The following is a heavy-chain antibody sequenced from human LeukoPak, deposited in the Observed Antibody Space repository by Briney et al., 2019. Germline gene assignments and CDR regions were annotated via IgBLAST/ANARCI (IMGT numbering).Heavy chain of an antibody. CDR1: GFSFSSYW. CDR2: IKKDGSKI. V-gene: IGHV3-7*01. CDR3: VNLWEAGY. Sequence: PGGSLRLSCIGSGFSFSSYWMSWVRQAPGKGLEWVADIKKDGSKIYYVDSVRGRFTISRDNAKNSLYLQLNSLRVEDTAMYYCVNLWEAGYWGQGTLVTVSS. J-gene: IGHJ4*02. D-gene: IGHD1-26*01.